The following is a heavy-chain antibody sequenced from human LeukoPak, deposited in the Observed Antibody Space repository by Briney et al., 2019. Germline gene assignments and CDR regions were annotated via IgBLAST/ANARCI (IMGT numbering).Heavy chain of an antibody. V-gene: IGHV1-18*01. CDR3: ARLIPYYYDSSGYYFFDY. CDR1: GYAFTSYG. J-gene: IGHJ4*02. D-gene: IGHD3-22*01. CDR2: ISAYNGNT. Sequence: ASVKVSCKASGYAFTSYGISWVRQAPGQGLEWMGWISAYNGNTNYAQKLQGRVTMTTDTSTSTAYMELRSLRSDDTAVYYCARLIPYYYDSSGYYFFDYWGQGTLVTVSS.